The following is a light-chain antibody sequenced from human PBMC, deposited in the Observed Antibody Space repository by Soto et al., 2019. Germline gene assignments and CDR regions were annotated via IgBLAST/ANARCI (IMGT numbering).Light chain of an antibody. Sequence: EIVMTQSPATLSVSPGERATLSCRASQSVSSNLAWYQQKPGQAPRLLIYGASTRATGIPARFSGSGSGTEFTLTISSLQSEDFAVYYCQQYNNWPLTFGQGTMVEIK. CDR3: QQYNNWPLT. CDR2: GAS. J-gene: IGKJ1*01. V-gene: IGKV3-15*01. CDR1: QSVSSN.